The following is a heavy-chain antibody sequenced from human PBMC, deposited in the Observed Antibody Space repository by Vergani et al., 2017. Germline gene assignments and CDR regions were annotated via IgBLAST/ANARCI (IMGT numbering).Heavy chain of an antibody. D-gene: IGHD3-3*01. CDR2: IYYSGST. J-gene: IGHJ6*02. CDR1: GGSFSGYY. CDR3: ASGERTGDFWSGYYANGMDV. V-gene: IGHV4-34*11. Sequence: QVQLQQWGAGLLKPSETLSLTCAVYGGSFSGYYWSWIRQPPGKGLEWIGYIYYSGSTNYNPSLKSRVTISVDTSKNQFSLKLSSVTAADTAVYYCASGERTGDFWSGYYANGMDVWGQGTTVTVSS.